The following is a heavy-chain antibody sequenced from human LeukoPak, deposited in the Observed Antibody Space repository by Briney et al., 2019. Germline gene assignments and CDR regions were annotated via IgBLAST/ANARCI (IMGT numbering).Heavy chain of an antibody. CDR1: GYSFSNYW. J-gene: IGHJ6*03. Sequence: GESLKISCQGSGYSFSNYWIGWVRQMSGKGLEWMGMIYPGDSGTKYSPSFQGQVTISADKSITTAYLQWSSLKASDTAIYYCARAGYSGYDSRSRDYYYYMGVWGEGTTVIVSS. D-gene: IGHD5-12*01. CDR3: ARAGYSGYDSRSRDYYYYMGV. CDR2: IYPGDSGT. V-gene: IGHV5-51*01.